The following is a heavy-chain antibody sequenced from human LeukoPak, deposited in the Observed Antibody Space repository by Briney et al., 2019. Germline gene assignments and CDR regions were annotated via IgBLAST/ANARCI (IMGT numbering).Heavy chain of an antibody. D-gene: IGHD3-3*01. CDR1: GFTFSSYW. Sequence: GGSLRLSCAASGFTFSSYWMSWVRQAPGKGLEWVANIKQDGSEKYYVDSVKGRFTISRDNAKNSLYLQMNSLRAEDTAVYYCAREGVYYDFWSGHPSGAFDIWGQGTIVTVSS. CDR2: IKQDGSEK. V-gene: IGHV3-7*01. J-gene: IGHJ3*02. CDR3: AREGVYYDFWSGHPSGAFDI.